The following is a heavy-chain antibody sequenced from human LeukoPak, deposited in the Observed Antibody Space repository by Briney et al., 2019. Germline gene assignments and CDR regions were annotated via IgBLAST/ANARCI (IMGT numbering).Heavy chain of an antibody. V-gene: IGHV4-4*07. Sequence: SETLSLTCTVSGGSISSYYWSWIRQPAGKGLGWIGRIYTSGSTNYNPSPKSRVTMSVDTSKNQFSLKLSSVSAADTAVYYGARVDQRRRRFDPWGQGTLVTVSS. D-gene: IGHD2-2*01. CDR2: IYTSGST. CDR1: GGSISSYY. CDR3: ARVDQRRRRFDP. J-gene: IGHJ5*02.